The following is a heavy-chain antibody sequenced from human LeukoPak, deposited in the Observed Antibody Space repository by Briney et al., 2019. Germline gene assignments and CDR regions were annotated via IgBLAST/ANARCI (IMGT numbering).Heavy chain of an antibody. CDR3: ARDSGLTTEDY. CDR1: GFTVSSNY. CDR2: MYSGGNT. J-gene: IGHJ4*02. V-gene: IGHV3-53*01. D-gene: IGHD4-11*01. Sequence: PGGSLRLSCAASGFTVSSNYMSWVRQAPGKGLEGVSVMYSGGNTHYADSVKGRFTISRDNSKNTFYLQMNSLRAEDTAVYYCARDSGLTTEDYWGQGTLVTVSS.